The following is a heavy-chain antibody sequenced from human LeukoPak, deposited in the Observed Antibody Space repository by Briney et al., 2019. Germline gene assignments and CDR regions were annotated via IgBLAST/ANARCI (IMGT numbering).Heavy chain of an antibody. CDR1: GFTFSSYA. D-gene: IGHD1-26*01. Sequence: GESLRLSCAASGFTFSSYAMSWVRQAPGKGLEWVSAISGSGGSTYYADSVKGRFTISRDNSKNTLYLQMNSLRAEDTAVYYCAKGGELHPINWFDPWGQGTLVTVSS. J-gene: IGHJ5*02. CDR2: ISGSGGST. V-gene: IGHV3-23*01. CDR3: AKGGELHPINWFDP.